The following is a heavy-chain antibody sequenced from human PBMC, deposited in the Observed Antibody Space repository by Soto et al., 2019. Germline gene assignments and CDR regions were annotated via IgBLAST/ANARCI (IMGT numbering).Heavy chain of an antibody. CDR2: ISVSGGST. J-gene: IGHJ4*02. CDR3: AKDPRIGIAVAGVFDY. V-gene: IGHV3-23*01. D-gene: IGHD6-19*01. Sequence: GGSLRLSCAASGFTFSSYAMSWVRQAPGKGLEWVSAISVSGGSTNHADSVKGRFTISRDNSKNTLFLQMNSLRAEDTAVYYCAKDPRIGIAVAGVFDYWGQGTLVTVSS. CDR1: GFTFSSYA.